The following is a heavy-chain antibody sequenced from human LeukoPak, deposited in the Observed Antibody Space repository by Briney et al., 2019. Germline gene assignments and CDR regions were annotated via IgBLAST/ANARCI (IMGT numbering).Heavy chain of an antibody. CDR1: GFTFDDYA. V-gene: IGHV3-9*01. CDR3: AKASYGSGSYYSYFDY. Sequence: PGRSLRLSCAASGFTFDDYAMHWARQAPGKGLEWVSGISWNSGSIGYADSVKGRFTISRDNAKNSLYLQMNSLRAEDTALYYCAKASYGSGSYYSYFDYWGQGTLVTVSS. D-gene: IGHD3-10*01. J-gene: IGHJ4*02. CDR2: ISWNSGSI.